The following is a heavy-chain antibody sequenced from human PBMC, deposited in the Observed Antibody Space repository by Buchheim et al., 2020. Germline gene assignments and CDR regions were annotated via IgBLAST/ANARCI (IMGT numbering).Heavy chain of an antibody. CDR2: IIPIFGTA. CDR1: GGTFSSYA. D-gene: IGHD2-15*01. J-gene: IGHJ6*02. V-gene: IGHV1-69*01. CDR3: AREQTPVVVVAAPRYYGMDV. Sequence: QVQLVQSGAEVKKPGSSVKVSCKASGGTFSSYAISWVRQAPGQGLEWMGGIIPIFGTANYAQKFQGRVTITADESSSTGYMELSSLRSEDTAVYYCAREQTPVVVVAAPRYYGMDVWGQGTT.